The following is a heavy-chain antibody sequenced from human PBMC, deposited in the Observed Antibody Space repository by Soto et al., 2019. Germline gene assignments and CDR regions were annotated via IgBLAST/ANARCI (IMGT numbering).Heavy chain of an antibody. D-gene: IGHD3-22*01. CDR1: GGSITTGDYS. V-gene: IGHV4-30-2*01. CDR3: ARGRSTSGYPNFDP. CDR2: IYHSGST. J-gene: IGHJ5*02. Sequence: PSETLSLTCAVSGGSITTGDYSWNWIRQPPGKGLEWVGYIYHSGSTYYNPSLKSRATISVDRSKNHFSLKLTSVTAADTAVYYCARGRSTSGYPNFDPWGQGTLVTVSS.